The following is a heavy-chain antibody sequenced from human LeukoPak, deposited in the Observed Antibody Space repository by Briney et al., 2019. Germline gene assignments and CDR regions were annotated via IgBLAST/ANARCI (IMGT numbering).Heavy chain of an antibody. J-gene: IGHJ3*02. CDR1: GYTFTSYG. CDR2: ISAYNGNT. V-gene: IGHV1-18*01. CDR3: ARERYYDSSGYYDAFDI. Sequence: ASVKVSCKACGYTFTSYGISWVRQAPGQGLEWMGWISAYNGNTNYAQKLQGRVTMTTDTSTSTAYMELRSLRSDDTAVYYCARERYYDSSGYYDAFDIWGQGTMVTVSS. D-gene: IGHD3-22*01.